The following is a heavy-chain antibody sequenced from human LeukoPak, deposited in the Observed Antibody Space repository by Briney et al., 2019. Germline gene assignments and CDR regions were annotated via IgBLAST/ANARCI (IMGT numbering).Heavy chain of an antibody. CDR2: INHSGST. CDR3: ARRSGGGWFDP. D-gene: IGHD4-23*01. CDR1: GGSFSGYY. V-gene: IGHV4-34*01. Sequence: SETLSLICAVYGGSFSGYYWSWIRQPPGKGLEWIGEINHSGSTNYNPSLKSRVTISVDTSKNQFSLKLSSVTAADTAVYYCARRSGGGWFDPWGQGTLVTVSS. J-gene: IGHJ5*02.